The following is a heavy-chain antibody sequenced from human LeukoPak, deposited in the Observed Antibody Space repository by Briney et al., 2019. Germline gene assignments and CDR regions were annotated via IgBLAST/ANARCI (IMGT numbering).Heavy chain of an antibody. CDR1: GGTFSSYA. J-gene: IGHJ5*02. CDR3: ARDRGYDILTGFTSDLSWFDP. V-gene: IGHV1-69*13. D-gene: IGHD3-9*01. CDR2: IIPIFGTA. Sequence: ASVKVSCKASGGTFSSYAISWVRQAPGQGLEWMEGIIPIFGTANYAQKFQGRVTITADESTSTAYMELSSLRSEDTAVYYCARDRGYDILTGFTSDLSWFDPWGQGTLVTVSS.